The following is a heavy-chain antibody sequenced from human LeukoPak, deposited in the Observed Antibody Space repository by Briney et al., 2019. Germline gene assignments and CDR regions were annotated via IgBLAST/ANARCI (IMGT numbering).Heavy chain of an antibody. CDR3: ARDSGRGRFDY. CDR1: GGTFSSYA. CDR2: IIPILGIA. J-gene: IGHJ4*02. V-gene: IGHV1-69*04. Sequence: GASVKVSCKASGGTFSSYAISWVRQAPGQGLEWMGRIIPILGIANYAQKFQGRVTITADKSTSTAYMELSSLRSEDTAVYYCARDSGRGRFDYRGQGTLVTVSS. D-gene: IGHD3-10*01.